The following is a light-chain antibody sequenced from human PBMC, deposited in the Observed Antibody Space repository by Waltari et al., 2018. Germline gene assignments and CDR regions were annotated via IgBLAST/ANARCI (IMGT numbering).Light chain of an antibody. Sequence: EIVLIQSTATLSLPPGERATLTCTATQRVRSYVAWYQQKPGQAPRLLIYDTSNRATGIPARFSGSGSGADCTLTISSLEPEDFAIYYCQQRRNWVFTFGPGTTVDIK. CDR3: QQRRNWVFT. CDR2: DTS. CDR1: QRVRSY. J-gene: IGKJ3*01. V-gene: IGKV3-11*01.